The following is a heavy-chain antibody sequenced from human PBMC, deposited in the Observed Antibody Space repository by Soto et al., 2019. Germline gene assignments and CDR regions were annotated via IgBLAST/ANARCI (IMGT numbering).Heavy chain of an antibody. D-gene: IGHD2-2*01. J-gene: IGHJ6*03. Sequence: QVQLQQWGAGLLKPSETLSLTCAVYGGSFSGYYWSWIRQPPGKGLEWIGEINHSGSTNYNPSLKCRVTISVDTSKNQFSLQLSSVTAADTAVYYCARVRVVPAAIGYRTYYYYYMDVWCKGTTVTVSS. CDR2: INHSGST. V-gene: IGHV4-34*01. CDR3: ARVRVVPAAIGYRTYYYYYMDV. CDR1: GGSFSGYY.